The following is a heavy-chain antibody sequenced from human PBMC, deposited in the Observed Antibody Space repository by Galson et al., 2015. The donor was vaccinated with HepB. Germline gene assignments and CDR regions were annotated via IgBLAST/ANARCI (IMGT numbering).Heavy chain of an antibody. Sequence: SLRLSCAASGFTSSAYDMYWVRQAPGKGLEWVSSITTSSSYIYYADSMRGRFTISRDNAKNSLFLQMDSLRAEDTAVYYCAKAGCSGAGCYLRYSWIDSWGQGTLVTVSS. CDR1: GFTSSAYD. V-gene: IGHV3-21*06. CDR3: AKAGCSGAGCYLRYSWIDS. CDR2: ITTSSSYI. J-gene: IGHJ5*01. D-gene: IGHD2-2*01.